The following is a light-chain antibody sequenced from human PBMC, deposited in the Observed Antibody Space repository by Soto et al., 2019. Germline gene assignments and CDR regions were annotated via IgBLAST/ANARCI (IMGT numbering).Light chain of an antibody. J-gene: IGLJ1*01. V-gene: IGLV2-14*01. CDR3: SSYTSNSTLPYV. Sequence: QSALTQPASVSGSPGQSITISCTGTSSDVGGYNFVSWYQQHPGKAPKLMLYDVSDRPSGVSNRFSGSKSGNTASLTISGLQAEDGADYFCSSYTSNSTLPYVFGTGTKVTVL. CDR1: SSDVGGYNF. CDR2: DVS.